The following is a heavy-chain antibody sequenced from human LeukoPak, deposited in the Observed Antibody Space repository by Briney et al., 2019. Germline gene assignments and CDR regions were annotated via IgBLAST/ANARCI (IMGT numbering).Heavy chain of an antibody. V-gene: IGHV4-59*01. D-gene: IGHD5-18*01. J-gene: IGHJ5*02. Sequence: TSETLSLTCTVSGGSISSYYWSWIRQPPGKGLEWIGYIYYSGSTNYNPSLKSRVTISVDTSKNQFSLKLSSVTAADTAVYYCARGGYSYVGNWFDPWGQGTLVTVSS. CDR2: IYYSGST. CDR1: GGSISSYY. CDR3: ARGGYSYVGNWFDP.